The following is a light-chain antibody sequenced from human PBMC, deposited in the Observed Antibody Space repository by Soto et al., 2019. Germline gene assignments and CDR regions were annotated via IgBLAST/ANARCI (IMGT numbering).Light chain of an antibody. V-gene: IGKV3-20*01. J-gene: IGKJ1*01. Sequence: EIVLTQSPGTLSLSPGERATLSCRASQSISSSSLVWYQQKPGQAPRLLIYGASSRATGIPDRFSGSGSGTEFTLTISSLEPEDFAVYFCHHCGGSQPFGQGTKVETK. CDR1: QSISSSS. CDR3: HHCGGSQP. CDR2: GAS.